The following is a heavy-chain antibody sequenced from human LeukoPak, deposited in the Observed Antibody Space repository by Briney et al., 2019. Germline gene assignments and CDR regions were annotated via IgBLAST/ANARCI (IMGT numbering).Heavy chain of an antibody. D-gene: IGHD2-15*01. CDR1: GFTFSSYA. J-gene: IGHJ6*03. V-gene: IGHV3-64*01. Sequence: GGSLRLSCAASGFTFSSYAMHWVRQAPGKGLEYVSAISSNGGSTYYANSVKGRFTISRDNSKSTLYLQMGSLRAEDMAVYYCARDGEINCSGGSCYSYYYYYYMDVWGKGTTVTVSS. CDR3: ARDGEINCSGGSCYSYYYYYYMDV. CDR2: ISSNGGST.